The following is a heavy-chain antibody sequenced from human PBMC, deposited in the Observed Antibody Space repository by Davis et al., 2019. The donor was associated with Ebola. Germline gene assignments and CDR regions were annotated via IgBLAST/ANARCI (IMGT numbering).Heavy chain of an antibody. Sequence: PSETLSLTCAISGDSGSIAWNWLRQSPSRGLEWPARTYYSSKWYHDYATSVKSRITINLDTSKNQFSLQLTSVTPEDTAVYYCARGWWKSGMDVWGQGTTVTVSS. CDR2: TYYSSKWYH. D-gene: IGHD6-19*01. CDR1: GDSGSIA. CDR3: ARGWWKSGMDV. V-gene: IGHV6-1*01. J-gene: IGHJ6*02.